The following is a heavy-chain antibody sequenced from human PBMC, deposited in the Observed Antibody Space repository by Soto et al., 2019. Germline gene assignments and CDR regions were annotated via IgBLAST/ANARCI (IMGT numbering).Heavy chain of an antibody. V-gene: IGHV4-31*03. D-gene: IGHD3-10*01. CDR1: GGSISSGGYY. J-gene: IGHJ6*02. CDR3: ARDYYGSGSYYNVLAGMDV. Sequence: PSETLSLTCTVSGGSISSGGYYWSWIRQHPGKGLEWIGYIYYSGSTYYNPSLKSRVTISVDTSKNQFSLKLSSVTAADTAVYYCARDYYGSGSYYNVLAGMDVWGQGTTVTVSS. CDR2: IYYSGST.